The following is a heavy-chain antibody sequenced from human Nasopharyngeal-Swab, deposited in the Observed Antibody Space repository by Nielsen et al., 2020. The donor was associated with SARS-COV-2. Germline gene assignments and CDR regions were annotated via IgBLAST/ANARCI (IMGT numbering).Heavy chain of an antibody. V-gene: IGHV3-23*01. CDR3: AKDGVRYLAGGFAFDI. CDR2: ISWNSGST. D-gene: IGHD3-9*01. Sequence: VRQPPGKGLEWVSGISWNSGSTYYADSVKGRFTISRDNSKNTLYLQMNSLRAEDTAVYYCAKDGVRYLAGGFAFDIWGQGTMVTVSS. J-gene: IGHJ3*02.